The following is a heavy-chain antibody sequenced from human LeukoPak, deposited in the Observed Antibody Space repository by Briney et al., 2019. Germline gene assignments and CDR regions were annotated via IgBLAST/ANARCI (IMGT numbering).Heavy chain of an antibody. CDR1: GGTFSSYA. Sequence: SVKVSCTASGGTFSSYAISWVRQAPGQGLEWMGGIIPIFGTANYAQKFQGRVTITADESTSTAYMELSSLRSEDTAVYYCARTYDRAETSLDAFDVWGQGTMVTVSS. V-gene: IGHV1-69*13. CDR2: IIPIFGTA. D-gene: IGHD3-22*01. J-gene: IGHJ3*01. CDR3: ARTYDRAETSLDAFDV.